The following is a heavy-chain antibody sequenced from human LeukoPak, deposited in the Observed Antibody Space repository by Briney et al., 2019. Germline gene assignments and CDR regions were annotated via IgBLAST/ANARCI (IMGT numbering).Heavy chain of an antibody. J-gene: IGHJ3*02. CDR1: GYTFTSYG. Sequence: GASVKVSCKASGYTFTSYGISWVRQAPGQGLEWMGWISAYNGNTNYAQELQGRVTMTTDTSTSTAYMELRSLRSDDTAVYYCARAVLESLADDAFDIWGQGTMVTVSS. D-gene: IGHD1-1*01. V-gene: IGHV1-18*01. CDR3: ARAVLESLADDAFDI. CDR2: ISAYNGNT.